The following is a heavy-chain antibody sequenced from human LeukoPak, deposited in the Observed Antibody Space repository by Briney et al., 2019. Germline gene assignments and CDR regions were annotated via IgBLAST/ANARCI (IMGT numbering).Heavy chain of an antibody. CDR1: GVTFGIYP. V-gene: IGHV1-69*04. D-gene: IGHD3-22*01. CDR2: IIPILGRA. J-gene: IGHJ5*02. Sequence: SGNCSCQVCGVTFGIYPIRWVRQAPGQGLEWMGRIIPILGRANYAQKFQDRVTITAAKTTRTSCTGLSSLRSEDTALYFSVRDVIPMYRSGYYSRSDPWGQGTLVTVSS. CDR3: VRDVIPMYRSGYYSRSDP.